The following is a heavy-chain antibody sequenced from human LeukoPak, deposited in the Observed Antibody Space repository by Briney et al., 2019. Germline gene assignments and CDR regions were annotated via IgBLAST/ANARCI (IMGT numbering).Heavy chain of an antibody. CDR2: ISSSGRTI. V-gene: IGHV3-48*03. CDR1: GFTFSSYE. CDR3: ARVEQQLVRGC. D-gene: IGHD6-13*01. J-gene: IGHJ4*02. Sequence: GGSLRLSCAASGFTFSSYEMNWVRQAPGKGLGWVSYISSSGRTIYYADSVKGRFTISRDNAKNSLYLQMNSLRAEDTAVYYCARVEQQLVRGCWGQGTLVTVSS.